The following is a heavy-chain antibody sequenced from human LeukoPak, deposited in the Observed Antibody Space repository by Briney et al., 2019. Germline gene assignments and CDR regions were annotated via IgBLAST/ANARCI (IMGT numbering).Heavy chain of an antibody. V-gene: IGHV1-69*05. D-gene: IGHD4-17*01. CDR2: IIPIFGTA. J-gene: IGHJ6*03. CDR1: GGTFSSYA. CDR3: ARGPISYFVTTEPRGEYYYMDV. Sequence: ASVKVSCKASGGTFSSYAISWVRQAPGQGLEWMGGIIPIFGTANYAQKFQGRVTITTDESTSTAYMELSSLRSEDTAVYYCARGPISYFVTTEPRGEYYYMDVWGKGTTVTVSS.